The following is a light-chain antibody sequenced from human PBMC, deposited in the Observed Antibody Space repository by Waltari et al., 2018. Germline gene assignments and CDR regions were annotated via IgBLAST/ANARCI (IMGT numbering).Light chain of an antibody. Sequence: SYELTQPPSVSVSTGQTATITCPGHALTKQLPFWYQQKPGQAPVLVTYKDTERPSGIPDRFSGSTSGTTVTLTISGVQAEDEADYYCQSADSTSTHVVFGGGTKLTVL. V-gene: IGLV3-25*03. J-gene: IGLJ2*01. CDR3: QSADSTSTHVV. CDR2: KDT. CDR1: ALTKQL.